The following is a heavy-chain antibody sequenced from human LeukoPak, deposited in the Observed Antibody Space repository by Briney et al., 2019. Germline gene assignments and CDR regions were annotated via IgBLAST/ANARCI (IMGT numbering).Heavy chain of an antibody. Sequence: SETLSPTCDVNGGSFSDGFFWSWIRQSPGKGLEWIGEINHRGSTNYNPSLKSRVTISLDPSQNQFSLRLTSVTAADTALYYCARVGSYYHFYFDVWGKGTTVTVSS. CDR2: INHRGST. V-gene: IGHV4-34*01. CDR1: GGSFSDGFF. J-gene: IGHJ6*03. CDR3: ARVGSYYHFYFDV.